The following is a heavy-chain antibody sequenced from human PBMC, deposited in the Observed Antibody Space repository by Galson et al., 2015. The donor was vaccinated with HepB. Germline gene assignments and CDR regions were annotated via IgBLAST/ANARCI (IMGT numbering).Heavy chain of an antibody. CDR1: GFTVSNGS. CDR2: ISTDGRNK. V-gene: IGHV3-30*04. Sequence: SLRLSCAASGFTVSNGSMSWVRQAPGKGLAWVAMISTDGRNKYYANSVQGRFTISRDNSKNTLYLQMDSLRAADTAVYYCAGAPIVPFLEWSVEGWFDPWGQGTLVTVSS. D-gene: IGHD3-3*01. J-gene: IGHJ5*02. CDR3: AGAPIVPFLEWSVEGWFDP.